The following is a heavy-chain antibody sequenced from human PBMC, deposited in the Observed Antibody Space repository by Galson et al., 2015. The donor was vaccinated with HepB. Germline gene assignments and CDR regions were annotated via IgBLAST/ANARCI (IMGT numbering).Heavy chain of an antibody. CDR3: AREDASSSYYFDH. J-gene: IGHJ4*02. D-gene: IGHD6-6*01. V-gene: IGHV3-33*01. CDR1: GFAFDAYG. CDR2: VWSDGSNK. Sequence: SLRLSCAASGFAFDAYGMHWVRQAPGKGLEWVAVVWSDGSNKYYGHSVKGRFTISRDNSENTLFLQMNSLRVEDTAVYYCAREDASSSYYFDHWGQGVLVTVSS.